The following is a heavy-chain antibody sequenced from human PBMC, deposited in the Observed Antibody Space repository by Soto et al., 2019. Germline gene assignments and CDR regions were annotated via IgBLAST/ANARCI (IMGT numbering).Heavy chain of an antibody. Sequence: QVQLQQWGAGLLKPSETLSLTCAVYGGSFSGYYWSWIRQPPGKGLEWIGEINHSGSTNYNPSLKSRVTISVDTSKNQFSLKLRSVTAADTAVYYCARCMTTVITDCDYWGQGTLVTVSS. J-gene: IGHJ4*02. CDR1: GGSFSGYY. CDR2: INHSGST. V-gene: IGHV4-34*01. CDR3: ARCMTTVITDCDY. D-gene: IGHD4-17*01.